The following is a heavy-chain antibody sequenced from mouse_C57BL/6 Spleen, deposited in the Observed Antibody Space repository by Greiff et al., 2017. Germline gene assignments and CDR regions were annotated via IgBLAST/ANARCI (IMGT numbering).Heavy chain of an antibody. CDR2: IHPNSGST. V-gene: IGHV1-64*01. J-gene: IGHJ1*03. CDR3: ARGGYGSSYVHWYFDV. Sequence: QVQLQQPGAELAKPGASVKLSCKASGYTFTSYWMHWVKQRPGQGLEWIGMIHPNSGSTNYNEKFKSKATLTVDKSSSTAYMQLSSLTSEDSAVYYCARGGYGSSYVHWYFDVWGTGTTVTVSS. CDR1: GYTFTSYW. D-gene: IGHD1-1*01.